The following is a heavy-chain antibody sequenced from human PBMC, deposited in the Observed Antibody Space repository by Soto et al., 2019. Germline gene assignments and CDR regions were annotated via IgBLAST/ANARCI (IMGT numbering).Heavy chain of an antibody. J-gene: IGHJ4*02. CDR2: IYYTGST. D-gene: IGHD2-21*01. Sequence: ESLSLTCTVSGGSISSYYWNRVRQPPGKGLEWIGNIYYTGSTNYNPSLKTRVTMSVDMSKNQLSLRVNSVTAADTAVYYCVRPSVMAARGPLADWRRGTLVTVSS. CDR3: VRPSVMAARGPLAD. CDR1: GGSISSYY. V-gene: IGHV4-59*01.